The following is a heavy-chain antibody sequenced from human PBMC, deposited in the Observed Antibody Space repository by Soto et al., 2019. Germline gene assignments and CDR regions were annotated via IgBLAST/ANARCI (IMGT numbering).Heavy chain of an antibody. CDR3: ARDPYGDPFLGMDV. CDR1: GYTFTGYY. Sequence: ASVKVSCKASGYTFTGYYMHWVRQAPGQGLEWMGWINPNSGGTNYAQKFQGWVTMTRDTSISTAYMELSRLRSDDTAVYYCARDPYGDPFLGMDVWGKGTTVTVSS. D-gene: IGHD4-17*01. J-gene: IGHJ6*03. CDR2: INPNSGGT. V-gene: IGHV1-2*04.